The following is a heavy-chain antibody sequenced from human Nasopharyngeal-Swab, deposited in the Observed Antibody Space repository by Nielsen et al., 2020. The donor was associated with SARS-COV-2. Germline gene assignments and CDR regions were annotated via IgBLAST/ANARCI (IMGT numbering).Heavy chain of an antibody. CDR3: VGQSPEGYYYYYMDV. CDR2: IGGSGVKI. Sequence: GGSLRLSCAASGFTFSTAMSWVRQAPEKGLECVSGIGGSGVKIYYAESVKGRFTISRDNSKNTLYLQMNSLRAEDTAVYYCVGQSPEGYYYYYMDVWGTGTTVTVSS. J-gene: IGHJ6*03. V-gene: IGHV3-23*01. CDR1: GFTFSTA.